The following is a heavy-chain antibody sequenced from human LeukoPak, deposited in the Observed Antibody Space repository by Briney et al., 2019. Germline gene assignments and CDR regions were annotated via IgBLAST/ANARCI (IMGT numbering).Heavy chain of an antibody. D-gene: IGHD4-23*01. CDR3: ARPVDYYYYYMDV. CDR1: GYSISSGYY. CDR2: IYHSGST. J-gene: IGHJ6*03. Sequence: KPSETLSLTCAVSGYSISSGYYWGWIRQPPGKGLEWIGSIYHSGSTYYNPSLKSRVTISVDTSKNQFSLKLSSVIAADTAVYYCARPVDYYYYYMDVWGKGTTVTVSS. V-gene: IGHV4-38-2*01.